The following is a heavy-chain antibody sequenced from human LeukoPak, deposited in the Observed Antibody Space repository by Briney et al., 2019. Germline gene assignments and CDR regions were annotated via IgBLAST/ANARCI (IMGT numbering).Heavy chain of an antibody. J-gene: IGHJ4*02. Sequence: PGGSLRLSCAAPGFTFSSYGMHWVRQAPGKGLEWVAVIWYDGSNKYYADSVEGRFTISRDNSKNTLYLQMNSLRAEDTAVYYCARDSSYPKTIPATTTFDYWGQGTLVTVSS. V-gene: IGHV3-33*01. CDR3: ARDSSYPKTIPATTTFDY. CDR2: IWYDGSNK. D-gene: IGHD1-26*01. CDR1: GFTFSSYG.